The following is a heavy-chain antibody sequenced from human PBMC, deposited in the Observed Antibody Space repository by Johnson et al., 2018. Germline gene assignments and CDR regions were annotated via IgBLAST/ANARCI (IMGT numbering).Heavy chain of an antibody. J-gene: IGHJ6*03. CDR1: GGSISSYY. V-gene: IGHV4-59*01. D-gene: IGHD3-10*01. CDR2: IYYSGST. Sequence: QVQLQESGPGLVKPSETLSLTCTVSGGSISSYYWSWIRQPPGKGLEWIGYIYYSGSTNYNPSLKSRVTISVDTSKNQFSLKLSSVTAADTAVYYCARTRLLWCGEHTGYYYDYMDVWGKVTTVTVSS. CDR3: ARTRLLWCGEHTGYYYDYMDV.